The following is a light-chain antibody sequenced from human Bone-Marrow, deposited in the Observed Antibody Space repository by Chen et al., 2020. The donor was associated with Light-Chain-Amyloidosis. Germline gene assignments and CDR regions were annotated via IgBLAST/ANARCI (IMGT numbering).Light chain of an antibody. J-gene: IGKJ2*01. CDR2: DAS. CDR1: QDITNY. V-gene: IGKV1-33*01. CDR3: QQYADLPYT. Sequence: DIQMTQSPSSLSASVGDRVTITCQASQDITNYLNWYQQKPGEVPKLLIYDASTLETGVPSRFIGGRSGTHFTFTITSLQREDIATYYCQQYADLPYTFGPGTNLEIK.